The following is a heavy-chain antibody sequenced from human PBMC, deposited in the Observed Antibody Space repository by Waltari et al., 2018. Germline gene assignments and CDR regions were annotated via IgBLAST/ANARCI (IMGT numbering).Heavy chain of an antibody. D-gene: IGHD6-13*01. CDR3: ARGDHSSSWFSNWFDP. Sequence: QVQLVQSGAEVKKPGASVKVSCKASGYTFTSYDINWVRQATGQGLEGMGGMNPNSGNTGYAQKFQGRVTITRNTSISTAYMELSSLRSEDTAVYYCARGDHSSSWFSNWFDPWGQGTLVTVSS. CDR1: GYTFTSYD. CDR2: MNPNSGNT. J-gene: IGHJ5*02. V-gene: IGHV1-8*03.